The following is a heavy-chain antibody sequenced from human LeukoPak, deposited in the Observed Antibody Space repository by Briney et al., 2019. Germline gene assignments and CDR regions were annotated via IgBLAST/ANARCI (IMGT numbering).Heavy chain of an antibody. CDR1: GFTFSTYW. Sequence: GGSLRLSCGASGFTFSTYWMSWVRQSPGKGLEWVANIKQDGSAKYYVESVKGRFTISRDNAKNSLYLQMNSLRAEDTAVYYCARGFLDYWGQGTLVTVSS. CDR2: IKQDGSAK. V-gene: IGHV3-7*01. CDR3: ARGFLDY. J-gene: IGHJ4*02.